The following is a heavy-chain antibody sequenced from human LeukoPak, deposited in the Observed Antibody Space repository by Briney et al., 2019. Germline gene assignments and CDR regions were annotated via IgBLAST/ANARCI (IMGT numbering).Heavy chain of an antibody. Sequence: ASVKVSCKASGYTFTSYGISWVRQAPGQGLEWMGWISAYNGNTNYAQKLQGRVTMTTDTSTSTAYMELRSLRSDDTAVYYCARDWALAAIPGYYYYGMDVWGQGTTVTVSS. CDR1: GYTFTSYG. CDR2: ISAYNGNT. J-gene: IGHJ6*02. CDR3: ARDWALAAIPGYYYYGMDV. V-gene: IGHV1-18*01. D-gene: IGHD2-2*02.